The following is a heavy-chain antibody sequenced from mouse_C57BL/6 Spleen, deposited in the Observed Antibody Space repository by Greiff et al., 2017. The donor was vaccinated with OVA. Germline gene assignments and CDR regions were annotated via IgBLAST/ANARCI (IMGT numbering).Heavy chain of an antibody. V-gene: IGHV1-69*01. CDR1: GYTFTSYW. CDR2: IDPSDSYT. CDR3: ARPITTVVATDWYFDV. D-gene: IGHD1-1*01. Sequence: QVQLQQSGAELVMPGASVKLSCKASGYTFTSYWMHWVKQRPGQGLEWIGEIDPSDSYTNYNQKFKGKSTLTVDTSSSTAYMQLSSLTSEYSAVYYCARPITTVVATDWYFDVWGTGTTVTVSS. J-gene: IGHJ1*03.